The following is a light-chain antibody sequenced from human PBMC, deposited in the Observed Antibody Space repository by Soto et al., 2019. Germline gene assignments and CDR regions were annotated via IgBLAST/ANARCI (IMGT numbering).Light chain of an antibody. CDR2: SHN. CDR1: SSNIGSDY. CDR3: AALDDSLSGYL. V-gene: IGLV1-47*02. Sequence: QSVLTQPPSASGTPGQRVTISCSGSSSNIGSDYVYWYQHLPGTAPKLLIYSHNQRPSGVPDRFSGSKSGTSASLAISGLRSEDEADYYCAALDDSLSGYLFGTGTKLTVL. J-gene: IGLJ1*01.